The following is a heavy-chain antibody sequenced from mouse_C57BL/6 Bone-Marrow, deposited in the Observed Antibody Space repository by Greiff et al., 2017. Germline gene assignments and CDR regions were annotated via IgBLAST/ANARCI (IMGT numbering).Heavy chain of an antibody. CDR3: AKVGYYSNFLAY. CDR2: IYPRSGNT. D-gene: IGHD2-5*01. J-gene: IGHJ3*01. Sequence: QVQLQQSGAELARPGASVKLSCKASGYTFTSYGISWVKQSNGQGLEWIGEIYPRSGNTYYNEKFKGKATLTVEKSSSTVYMELRSLTSEYSAVYFCAKVGYYSNFLAYWGQGTLVTVSA. CDR1: GYTFTSYG. V-gene: IGHV1-81*01.